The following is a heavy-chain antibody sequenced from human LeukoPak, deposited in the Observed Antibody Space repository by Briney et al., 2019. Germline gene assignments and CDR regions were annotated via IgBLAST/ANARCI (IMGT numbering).Heavy chain of an antibody. V-gene: IGHV3-21*01. Sequence: NPGGSLRLSCAASGFTFSSYSMNSVRQAPGKGLEWVSSISSSSSYIYYADSVKGRFTISRDNAKNSLYLQMNSLRAEDTAVYYCARLIAVAGTFDYWGQGTLVTVSS. J-gene: IGHJ4*02. CDR1: GFTFSSYS. CDR3: ARLIAVAGTFDY. D-gene: IGHD6-19*01. CDR2: ISSSSSYI.